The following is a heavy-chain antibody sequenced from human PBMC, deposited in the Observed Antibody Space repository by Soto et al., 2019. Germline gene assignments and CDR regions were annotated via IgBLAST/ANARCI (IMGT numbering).Heavy chain of an antibody. CDR3: ARDTVTGTHLLAWFDP. V-gene: IGHV1-69*06. J-gene: IGHJ5*02. CDR2: IIPIFGTA. CDR1: GGTFSSYA. D-gene: IGHD1-20*01. Sequence: GASVKVXCKASGGTFSSYAISWVRQAPGQGLEWMGGIIPIFGTANYAQKFQGRVTITADKSTSTAYMELSSLRSEDTAVYYCARDTVTGTHLLAWFDPWGQGTPVTVSS.